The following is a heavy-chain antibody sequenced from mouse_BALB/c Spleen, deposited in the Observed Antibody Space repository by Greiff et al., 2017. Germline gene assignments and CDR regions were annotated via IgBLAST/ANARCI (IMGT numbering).Heavy chain of an antibody. CDR1: GYTFTSYT. Sequence: QVRLQQSGAELARPGASVKMSCKASGYTFTSYTMHWVKQRPGQGLEWIGYINPSSGYTNYNQKFKDKATLTADKSSSTAYMQLSSLTSEDSAVYYCARETAGAMDYWGQGTSVTVSS. V-gene: IGHV1-4*01. CDR3: ARETAGAMDY. D-gene: IGHD3-2*01. J-gene: IGHJ4*01. CDR2: INPSSGYT.